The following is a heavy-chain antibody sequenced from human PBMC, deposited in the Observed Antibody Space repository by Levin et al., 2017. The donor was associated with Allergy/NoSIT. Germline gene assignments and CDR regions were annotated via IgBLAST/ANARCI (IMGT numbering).Heavy chain of an antibody. CDR3: ARDYPSYYYDSSGYYHDAFDI. CDR1: GGSISSGDYY. CDR2: IYYSGST. J-gene: IGHJ3*02. Sequence: PSETLSLTCTVSGGSISSGDYYWSWIRQPPGKGLEWIGYIYYSGSTYYNPSLKSRVTISVDTSKNQFSLKLSSVTAADTAVYYCARDYPSYYYDSSGYYHDAFDIWGQGTMVTVSS. D-gene: IGHD3-22*01. V-gene: IGHV4-30-4*01.